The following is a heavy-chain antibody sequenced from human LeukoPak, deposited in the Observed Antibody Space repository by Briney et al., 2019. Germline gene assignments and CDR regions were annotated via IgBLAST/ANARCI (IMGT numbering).Heavy chain of an antibody. D-gene: IGHD3-22*01. CDR2: ISGSGGST. Sequence: GGSLRLPCAPSGSTFSSYTMRWVRQAPGKGLEWVSAISGSGGSTYYADSVKGRFTISRDNSKNTLYLQMNSLRAEDTAVYYCAKEDHYYDSSGYFAHWGQGTLVTVSS. J-gene: IGHJ4*02. V-gene: IGHV3-23*01. CDR3: AKEDHYYDSSGYFAH. CDR1: GSTFSSYT.